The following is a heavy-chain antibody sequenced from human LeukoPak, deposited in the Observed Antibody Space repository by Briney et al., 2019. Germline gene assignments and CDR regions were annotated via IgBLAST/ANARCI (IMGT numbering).Heavy chain of an antibody. CDR1: GFTFSSYG. V-gene: IGHV3-30*03. J-gene: IGHJ4*02. CDR3: ARDLRRDYDILTGFDY. CDR2: ISYDGSNK. Sequence: GGSLRLSCAASGFTFSSYGMYWVRQAPGKGLEWVAVISYDGSNKYYADSVKGRFTISRDNSKNTLYLQMNSLRAEDTAVYYCARDLRRDYDILTGFDYWGQGTLVTVSS. D-gene: IGHD3-9*01.